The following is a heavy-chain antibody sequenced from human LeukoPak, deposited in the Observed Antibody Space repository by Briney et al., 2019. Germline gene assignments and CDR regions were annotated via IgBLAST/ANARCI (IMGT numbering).Heavy chain of an antibody. D-gene: IGHD5-18*01. CDR1: GDSISSSSYY. CDR2: IYYNGNT. J-gene: IGHJ4*02. V-gene: IGHV4-39*01. CDR3: ARHRKVDTAGDY. Sequence: SETLSLTCSVSGDSISSSSYYWSWIRQSPGKGLEWIGSIYYNGNTYYNPPLKSRLTIALDTSRNQFSLKLTSVTAADTAVCFCARHRKVDTAGDYWGQGTLVTVSS.